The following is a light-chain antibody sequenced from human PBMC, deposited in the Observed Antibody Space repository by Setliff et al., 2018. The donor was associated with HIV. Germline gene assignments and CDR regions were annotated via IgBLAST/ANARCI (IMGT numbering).Light chain of an antibody. CDR2: DAN. CDR1: SNDIGRFNY. J-gene: IGLJ1*01. Sequence: QSALTQPASVTGAPGQSITISCTGTSNDIGRFNYVSWYKQFPGKGPTLVIFDANQRPSGVSNRFSGSKSGNIASLIISGLQAEDEADYFCCSYSRGSTYVFGTGTKVTVL. V-gene: IGLV2-14*03. CDR3: CSYSRGSTYV.